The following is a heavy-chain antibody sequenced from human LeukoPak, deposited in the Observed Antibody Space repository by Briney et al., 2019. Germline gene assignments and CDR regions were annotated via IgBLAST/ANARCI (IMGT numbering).Heavy chain of an antibody. V-gene: IGHV4-39*07. CDR1: GGSISSSGYY. CDR2: IYYSGTT. D-gene: IGHD2-15*01. Sequence: KPSGTLSLTCTVSGGSISSSGYYWGWIRQPPGKGLEWIGIIYYSGTTYYNPSLKSRVTISIDTSKNQFSLKLSSVTAADTAVYFCARNFPGVGCSGGSCYDYWGQGTLVTVSS. CDR3: ARNFPGVGCSGGSCYDY. J-gene: IGHJ4*02.